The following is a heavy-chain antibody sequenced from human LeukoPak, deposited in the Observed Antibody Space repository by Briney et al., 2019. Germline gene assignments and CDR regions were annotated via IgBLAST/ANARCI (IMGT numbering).Heavy chain of an antibody. CDR3: AKDSAYGDYVDWYYYYMDV. D-gene: IGHD4-17*01. CDR1: GFSFSSHG. J-gene: IGHJ6*03. Sequence: TGGTLRLSCAASGFSFSSHGMSWVRQAPGKGLEWVSALSGSGHYTFYADSVKGRFTISRDNSKNTLYLQMNSLRAGDTAVYYCAKDSAYGDYVDWYYYYMDVWGKGTTVNISS. CDR2: LSGSGHYT. V-gene: IGHV3-23*01.